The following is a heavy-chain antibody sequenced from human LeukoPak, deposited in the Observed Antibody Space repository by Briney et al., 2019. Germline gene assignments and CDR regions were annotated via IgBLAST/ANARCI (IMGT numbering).Heavy chain of an antibody. V-gene: IGHV1-69*05. Sequence: SVKVSCKASGGTFSSYAISWVRQAPGQGLEWMGRIIPIFGTANYAQEFQGRVTITTDESTSTAYMELSSLRSEDTAVYYCARDLVGATNGYFDYWGQGTLVTVSS. CDR1: GGTFSSYA. D-gene: IGHD1-26*01. J-gene: IGHJ4*02. CDR3: ARDLVGATNGYFDY. CDR2: IIPIFGTA.